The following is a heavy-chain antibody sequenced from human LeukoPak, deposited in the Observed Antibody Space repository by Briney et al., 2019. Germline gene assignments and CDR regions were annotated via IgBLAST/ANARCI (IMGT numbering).Heavy chain of an antibody. V-gene: IGHV4-59*10. CDR2: IYTSGST. D-gene: IGHD6-13*01. J-gene: IGHJ6*02. Sequence: SETLSLTCAVYGGSFSGYYWSWIRQPPGKGLEWIGRIYTSGSTNYNPSLKSRVTMSVDTSKNQFSLKLSSVTAADTAVYYCARGVGAAAGNYYYYYGMDVWGQGTTVTVSS. CDR3: ARGVGAAAGNYYYYYGMDV. CDR1: GGSFSGYY.